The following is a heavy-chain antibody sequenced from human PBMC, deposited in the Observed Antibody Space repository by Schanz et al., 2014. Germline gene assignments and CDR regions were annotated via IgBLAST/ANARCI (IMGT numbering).Heavy chain of an antibody. CDR3: ARGIGGYGANNYFDY. CDR1: EYTFTSYS. D-gene: IGHD5-12*01. J-gene: IGHJ4*02. V-gene: IGHV1-3*04. Sequence: QVHLVQSGAEVKRPGASVKVSCKASEYTFTSYSMHWVRQAPGQRLEWMGWINTGIGDTKYSQNFQGRVTITRDTSASTAYMELSSLRSEDTAVYSCARGIGGYGANNYFDYWGQGTLVTVSS. CDR2: INTGIGDT.